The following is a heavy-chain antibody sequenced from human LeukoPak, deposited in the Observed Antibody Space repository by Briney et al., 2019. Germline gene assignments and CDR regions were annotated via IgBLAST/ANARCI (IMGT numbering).Heavy chain of an antibody. CDR2: IYYSGST. D-gene: IGHD3-3*01. V-gene: IGHV4-59*01. J-gene: IGHJ6*03. CDR1: GGSISSYY. Sequence: SETLSLTCTVSGGSISSYYWSWIRQPPGKGLEWIGYIYYSGSTNYNPSLKSRVTISVDTSKNQFSLKLSSVTAADTAVNYCAREVAHYDFWSGYYTGRGNYYYMDVWGKGTTVTVSS. CDR3: AREVAHYDFWSGYYTGRGNYYYMDV.